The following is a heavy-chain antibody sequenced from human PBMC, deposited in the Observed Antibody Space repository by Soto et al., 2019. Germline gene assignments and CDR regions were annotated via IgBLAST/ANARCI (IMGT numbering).Heavy chain of an antibody. V-gene: IGHV4-34*01. CDR1: GGSFSGYY. CDR3: ARGRWMAAADY. CDR2: INHSGST. J-gene: IGHJ4*02. D-gene: IGHD6-13*01. Sequence: SETLSLTCAVYGGSFSGYYWSWIRQPPGKGLEWIGEINHSGSTNYNPSLKSRVTISVDTSKNQFSLKLSSVTAADTAVYYCARGRWMAAADYWGQGTLVTVSS.